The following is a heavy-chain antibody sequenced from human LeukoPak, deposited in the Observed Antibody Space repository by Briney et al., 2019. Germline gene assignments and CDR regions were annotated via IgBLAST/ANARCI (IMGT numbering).Heavy chain of an antibody. CDR3: ARHYGP. V-gene: IGHV4-34*01. D-gene: IGHD3-16*01. CDR1: GGSFSGYY. CDR2: INHSGSA. Sequence: PSETLSLTCAVYGGSFSGYYWNWIRQPPGKGLEWIGQINHSGSANYNPSLRSRVAISVDTSKNQFSLRLSSVTAADTAVYYCARHYGPWGQGTLVTVSS. J-gene: IGHJ5*02.